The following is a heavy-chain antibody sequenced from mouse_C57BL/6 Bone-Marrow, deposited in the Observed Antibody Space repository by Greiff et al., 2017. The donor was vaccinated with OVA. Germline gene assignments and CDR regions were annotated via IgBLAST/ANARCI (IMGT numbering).Heavy chain of an antibody. CDR1: GYTFTSYD. J-gene: IGHJ1*03. V-gene: IGHV1-85*01. CDR2: IYPRDGST. CDR3: AGRGCITTPRYWYFDV. D-gene: IGHD1-1*01. Sequence: QVQLKESGPELVKPGASVKLSCKASGYTFTSYDINWVKQRPGQGLEWIGWIYPRDGSTKYNEKFKGKATLTVDTSSSTAYMELHSLTAEESAGYFCAGRGCITTPRYWYFDVWGTGTTVTVSS.